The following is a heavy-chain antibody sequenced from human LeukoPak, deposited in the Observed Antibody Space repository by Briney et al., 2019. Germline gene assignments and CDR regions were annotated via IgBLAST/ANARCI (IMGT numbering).Heavy chain of an antibody. Sequence: GGSLRLSYAASGFTFSSYEMNWVRQAPGKGLEWVSYISSSGSTIYYADSVKGRFTISRDNAKNTLYLQMNSLRAEDTAVYYCARALMVPGSDAFDIWGQGTMVTVSS. CDR3: ARALMVPGSDAFDI. V-gene: IGHV3-48*03. CDR1: GFTFSSYE. D-gene: IGHD2-2*01. CDR2: ISSSGSTI. J-gene: IGHJ3*02.